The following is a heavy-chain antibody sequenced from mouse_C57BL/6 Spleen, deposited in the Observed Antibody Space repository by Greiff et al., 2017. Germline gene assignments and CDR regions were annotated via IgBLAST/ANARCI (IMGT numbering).Heavy chain of an antibody. CDR1: GFTFSSYG. J-gene: IGHJ4*01. V-gene: IGHV5-6*02. CDR2: ISSGGSYT. CDR3: ARHEEAMDY. Sequence: DVKLVESGGDLVKPGGSLKLSCAASGFTFSSYGMSWVRQTPDKRLEWVATISSGGSYTYYPDSVKGRFTISRDNAKNTLYLQMSSLKSEDTAMYYCARHEEAMDYWGQGTSVTVSS.